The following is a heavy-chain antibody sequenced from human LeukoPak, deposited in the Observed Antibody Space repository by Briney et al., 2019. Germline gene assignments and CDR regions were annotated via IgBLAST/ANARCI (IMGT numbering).Heavy chain of an antibody. Sequence: ASVTVSCKASGYTFTSYGISWVRQAPGQGLEGMGWISAYNGNTNYAQKLQGRVTMTTDTSTSTAYMELRSLRSDDTAVYYCARDQYYYDSSGYLPEDYWGQGTLVTVSS. CDR3: ARDQYYYDSSGYLPEDY. CDR2: ISAYNGNT. J-gene: IGHJ4*02. V-gene: IGHV1-18*01. CDR1: GYTFTSYG. D-gene: IGHD3-22*01.